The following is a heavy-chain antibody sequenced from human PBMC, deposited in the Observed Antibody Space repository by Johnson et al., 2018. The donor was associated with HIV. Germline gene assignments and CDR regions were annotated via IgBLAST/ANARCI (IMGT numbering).Heavy chain of an antibody. CDR1: GFTVSSNY. V-gene: IGHV3-66*02. J-gene: IGHJ3*02. Sequence: VQLVESGGGVVQPGGSLRLSCAASGFTVSSNYMSWVRQAPEMGLVWVSIVYSGGNTYYADSVRGRFTISRDHAKNTLFLQMDSLRPEDTAVYYCARTVVGSSYDAFDIWGQGTMVTVSS. CDR3: ARTVVGSSYDAFDI. D-gene: IGHD4-23*01. CDR2: VYSGGNT.